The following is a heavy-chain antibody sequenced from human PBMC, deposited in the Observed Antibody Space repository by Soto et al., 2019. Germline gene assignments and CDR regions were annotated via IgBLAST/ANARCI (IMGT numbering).Heavy chain of an antibody. CDR3: AREGRLWLSNLDSYYYMDV. CDR1: GGSITSPNYF. Sequence: PSETLSLTCSVSGGSITSPNYFWGWVRRAPGRGPEWIGNIFYNGRTDYRPSLKSRVTISVDTSKNQVSLRLASVTAADTAMYYCAREGRLWLSNLDSYYYMDVWGKGTTVTVSS. J-gene: IGHJ6*03. CDR2: IFYNGRT. V-gene: IGHV4-39*02. D-gene: IGHD5-12*01.